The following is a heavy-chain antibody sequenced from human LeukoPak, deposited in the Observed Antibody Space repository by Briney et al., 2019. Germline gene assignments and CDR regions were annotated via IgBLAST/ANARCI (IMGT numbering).Heavy chain of an antibody. CDR3: AGDPYSGSYGNYYYYFMDV. CDR1: GFTFSSYS. V-gene: IGHV3-21*01. J-gene: IGHJ6*03. Sequence: GGSLRLSCAASGFTFSSYSMNWVRQAPGKGLEWVSCISSSTSDIYYADSVKGRFTISRDNAKNSLYLQMNSLRAEDTAVYYCAGDPYSGSYGNYYYYFMDVWGKGTTVTISS. D-gene: IGHD1-26*01. CDR2: ISSSTSDI.